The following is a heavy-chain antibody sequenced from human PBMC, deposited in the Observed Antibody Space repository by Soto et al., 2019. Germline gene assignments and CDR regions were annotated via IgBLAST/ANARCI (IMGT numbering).Heavy chain of an antibody. CDR2: IDYSGDT. D-gene: IGHD6-19*01. CDR3: ARHQPTGCVQS. J-gene: IGHJ5*02. Sequence: SETLSLTCTVSGGSISSGGYYWAWIRQPPGKGLEWIGSIDYSGDTYYHPSLKSRVTISEDTSKNHFSLKLRSVTASDTAVYYCARHQPTGCVQSSGPAALVTVSS. V-gene: IGHV4-39*01. CDR1: GGSISSGGYY.